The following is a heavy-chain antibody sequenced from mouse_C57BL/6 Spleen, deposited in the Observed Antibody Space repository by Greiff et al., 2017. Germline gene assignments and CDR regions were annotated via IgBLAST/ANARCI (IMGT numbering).Heavy chain of an antibody. CDR3: AREGDGSLAY. CDR1: GYTFTRYG. CDR2: IYSSSGTT. Sequence: VQLQQSGAGLARPGASVKLSCKASGYTFTRYGISWVQQPTGQGLEWIGEIYSSSGTTYYNETVKGKVTLTADKSSSTAYMELRSLTSEDSAVYICAREGDGSLAYWGQGTLVTVSA. J-gene: IGHJ3*01. D-gene: IGHD2-3*01. V-gene: IGHV1-81*01.